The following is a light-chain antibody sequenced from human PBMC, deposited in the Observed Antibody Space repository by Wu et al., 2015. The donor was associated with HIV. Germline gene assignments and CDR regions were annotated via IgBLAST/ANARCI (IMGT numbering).Light chain of an antibody. J-gene: IGKJ2*01. CDR2: AAS. CDR1: QSINNF. Sequence: DIQMTQSPSSLPASIGDRVTVTCRTNQSINNFLNWYQQKPGKAPKFLIYAASSLQGGVPSRFSGSGSGADFTLTISSLQPEDFATYYCLQHNSYPYTFGQGTKLEIK. CDR3: LQHNSYPYT. V-gene: IGKV1-39*01.